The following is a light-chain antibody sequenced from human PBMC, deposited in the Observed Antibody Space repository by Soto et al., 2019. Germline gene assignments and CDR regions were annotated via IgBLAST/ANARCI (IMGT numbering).Light chain of an antibody. CDR3: SSYTSNSTLYV. V-gene: IGLV2-14*01. Sequence: QSALTQPASVSGSPGQSITISCTGTSSDVGGYNYVSWYQQHPGKAPKLMIYEVSNRPSGVSNRFSGSKSGNTASLTISGLQAEDEADYYCSSYTSNSTLYVFGTWTKLTVL. CDR1: SSDVGGYNY. J-gene: IGLJ1*01. CDR2: EVS.